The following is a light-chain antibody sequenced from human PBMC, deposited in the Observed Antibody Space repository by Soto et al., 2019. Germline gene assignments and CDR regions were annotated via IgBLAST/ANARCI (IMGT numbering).Light chain of an antibody. V-gene: IGLV1-44*01. CDR2: SSS. CDR1: ASNIGSNP. CDR3: AAWDVSLNVVV. Sequence: QSVVTQPPSASGTPGQSVTISCSGSASNIGSNPVNWYQQLPGMAPKLLIYSSSHRPSGVPDRISGSKSGTSASLAISGLQSGDEADYFCAAWDVSLNVVVFGGGTKLTVL. J-gene: IGLJ2*01.